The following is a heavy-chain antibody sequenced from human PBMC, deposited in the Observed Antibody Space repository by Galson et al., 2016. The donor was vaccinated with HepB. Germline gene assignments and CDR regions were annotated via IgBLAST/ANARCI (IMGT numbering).Heavy chain of an antibody. CDR2: IYYTGST. V-gene: IGHV4-61*01. CDR1: GGSVRGGTYY. Sequence: SETLSLTCTVSGGSVRGGTYYWSWIRQPPGKGLEWIGYIYYTGSTKYNSSLKSRVTISIDTSKNQFSLKLTSVTAADLAVYYCARGDPRGLPDYWGQGTLVTVSS. CDR3: ARGDPRGLPDY. J-gene: IGHJ4*02. D-gene: IGHD5-24*01.